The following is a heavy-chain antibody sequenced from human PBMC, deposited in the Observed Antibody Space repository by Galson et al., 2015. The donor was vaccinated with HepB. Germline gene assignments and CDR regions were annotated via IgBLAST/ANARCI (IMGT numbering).Heavy chain of an antibody. V-gene: IGHV1-24*01. CDR2: FDPEDGET. CDR3: ATSSAAAGTATAARGPVYYFDY. D-gene: IGHD6-13*01. J-gene: IGHJ4*02. CDR1: GYTLTELS. Sequence: SVKVSCKVSGYTLTELSMHWVRQAPGKGLEWMGGFDPEDGETIYAQKFQGRVTMTEDTSTDTAYMELSSLRSEDTAVYYCATSSAAAGTATAARGPVYYFDYWGQGTLVTVSS.